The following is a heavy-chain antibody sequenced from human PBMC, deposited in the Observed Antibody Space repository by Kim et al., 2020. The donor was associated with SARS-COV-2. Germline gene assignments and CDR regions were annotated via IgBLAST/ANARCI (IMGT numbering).Heavy chain of an antibody. Sequence: TTYSPSVQGQVTISVDNSISTAYLQWSSLKASDTAMYYCARRGGSYGMDVWGQGTTVTVSS. CDR2: T. V-gene: IGHV5-51*01. D-gene: IGHD1-1*01. CDR3: ARRGGSYGMDV. J-gene: IGHJ6*02.